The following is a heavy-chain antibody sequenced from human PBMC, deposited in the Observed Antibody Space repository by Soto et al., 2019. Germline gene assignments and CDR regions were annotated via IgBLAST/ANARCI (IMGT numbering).Heavy chain of an antibody. V-gene: IGHV3-74*01. CDR2: INSDGSST. Sequence: ACRSLRLSCAASGFTFSSYWVHWVRQAPGKGLVWVSRINSDGSSTSYADSVKGRFTISRDNAKNTLYLQMNSLRAEDTAVYYCARVGIVATRWFDPWGQGTLVTVS. D-gene: IGHD5-12*01. CDR3: ARVGIVATRWFDP. J-gene: IGHJ5*02. CDR1: GFTFSSYW.